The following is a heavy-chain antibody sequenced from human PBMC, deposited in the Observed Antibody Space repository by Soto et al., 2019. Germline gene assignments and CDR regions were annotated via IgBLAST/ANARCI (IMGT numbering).Heavy chain of an antibody. CDR1: GYTLTELS. CDR2: FDPEDGET. D-gene: IGHD4-17*01. CDR3: ATDETFATTGGAFDI. J-gene: IGHJ3*02. Sequence: ASVKVSCKVSGYTLTELSMHWVRQAPGKGLEWMGGFDPEDGETIYAQKFQGRVTMTEDTSTDTAYMELSSLRSEDTAVYYCATDETFATTGGAFDIWGQGTMVTVSS. V-gene: IGHV1-24*01.